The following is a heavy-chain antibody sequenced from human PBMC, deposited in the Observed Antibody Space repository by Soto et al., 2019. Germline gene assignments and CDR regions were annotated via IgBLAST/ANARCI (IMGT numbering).Heavy chain of an antibody. CDR1: GGTFSSYA. V-gene: IGHV1-69*01. CDR3: AREGGYIGSYTGVGAFDI. CDR2: IIPIFGTA. D-gene: IGHD1-26*01. Sequence: QVQLVQSGAEVKKPGSSVKVSCKASGGTFSSYAISWVRQAPGQGLEWMGGIIPIFGTANYAQKFQGRVTITADESTSTAYMELSSLRSEDTAVYYCAREGGYIGSYTGVGAFDIWGQGTMVTVSS. J-gene: IGHJ3*02.